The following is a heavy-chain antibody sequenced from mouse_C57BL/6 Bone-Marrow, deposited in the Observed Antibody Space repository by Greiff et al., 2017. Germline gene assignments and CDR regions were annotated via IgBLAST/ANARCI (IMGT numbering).Heavy chain of an antibody. J-gene: IGHJ2*01. Sequence: QVQLQQSGAELARPGASVKLSCKASGYTFTSYGISWVKQRTGQGLEWIGEIYPRSGNTYYNEKFKGKGTLTADKSSSTAYMELRSLTSEDAAVYFCARLELDYDDFDYWGQGTTLTVSS. CDR1: GYTFTSYG. V-gene: IGHV1-81*01. D-gene: IGHD2-4*01. CDR2: IYPRSGNT. CDR3: ARLELDYDDFDY.